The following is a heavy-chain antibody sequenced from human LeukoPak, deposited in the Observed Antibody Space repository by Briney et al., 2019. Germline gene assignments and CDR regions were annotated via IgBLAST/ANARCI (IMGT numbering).Heavy chain of an antibody. CDR2: INPSGGNT. V-gene: IGHV1-46*01. CDR3: ARDGPTAAPFDY. CDR1: GYRFTSYD. J-gene: IGHJ4*02. D-gene: IGHD2-2*01. Sequence: ASVKVSCKASGYRFTSYDMHWVRQAPGQGLEWMGIINPSGGNTSYARRFQGRVAMTRDTSTTTVYMEVNSLTSEDTAVYFCARDGPTAAPFDYWGQGTLVTVSS.